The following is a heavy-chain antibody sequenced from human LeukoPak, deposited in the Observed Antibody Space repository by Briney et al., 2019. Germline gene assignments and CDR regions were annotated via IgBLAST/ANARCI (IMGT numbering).Heavy chain of an antibody. CDR3: AKAMVTAYYFDY. CDR2: ISYDATVK. Sequence: GGSLRLSCAASGFTFSGFAMHWVRQAPGKGLEWVAIISYDATVKYYADSVKGHLTVSRDNSKNTLYLQMNRLRAEDTAVYYCAKAMVTAYYFDYWGQGTLVTVSS. CDR1: GFTFSGFA. J-gene: IGHJ4*02. V-gene: IGHV3-30-3*01. D-gene: IGHD2-21*02.